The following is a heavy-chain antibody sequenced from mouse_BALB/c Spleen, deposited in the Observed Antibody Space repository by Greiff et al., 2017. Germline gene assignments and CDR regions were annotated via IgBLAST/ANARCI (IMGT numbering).Heavy chain of an antibody. CDR3: ARGAVYYGSEGAMDY. D-gene: IGHD1-1*01. V-gene: IGHV14-3*02. CDR1: GFNIKDTY. Sequence: VQLKQSGAELVKPGASVKLSCTASGFNIKDTYMHWVKQRPEQGLEWIGRIDPANGNTKYDPKFQGKATITADTSSNTAYLQLSSLTSEDTAVYYCARGAVYYGSEGAMDYWGQGTSVTVAS. J-gene: IGHJ4*01. CDR2: IDPANGNT.